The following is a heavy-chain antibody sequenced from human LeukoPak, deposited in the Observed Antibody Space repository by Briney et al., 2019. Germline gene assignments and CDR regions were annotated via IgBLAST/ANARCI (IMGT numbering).Heavy chain of an antibody. D-gene: IGHD2-8*01. Sequence: SQTLSLTCTVSGGSISSYYWSWIRQPPGKGLEWIGYIYYSGSTNYNPSLKSRVTISVDTSKNQFSLKLTSVTAADTAVYYCARNGQSGFSFDPWGQGTLVTVSS. V-gene: IGHV4-59*12. CDR2: IYYSGST. J-gene: IGHJ5*02. CDR3: ARNGQSGFSFDP. CDR1: GGSISSYY.